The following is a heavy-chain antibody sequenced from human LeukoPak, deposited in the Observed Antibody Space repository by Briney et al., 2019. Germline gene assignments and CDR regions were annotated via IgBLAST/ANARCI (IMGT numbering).Heavy chain of an antibody. J-gene: IGHJ6*01. V-gene: IGHV3-33*01. CDR2: IWYDGSNK. CDR3: ARARIAAAGSASAPTYYG. CDR1: GFTFSSYG. D-gene: IGHD6-13*01. Sequence: GGSLRLSCAASGFTFSSYGMHWVRQAPGKGLEWVAVIWYDGSNKYYADSVKGRFTISRDNSKNTLYLQMSSLRAEDTAAYYCARARIAAAGSASAPTYYG.